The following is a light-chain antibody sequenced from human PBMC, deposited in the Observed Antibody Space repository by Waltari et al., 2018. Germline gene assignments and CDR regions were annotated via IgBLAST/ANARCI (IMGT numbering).Light chain of an antibody. Sequence: QSALTQPASVSGSPGQSVTISCTGTSSDVGGYNYVSWYQQHPGKAPKLMIFVVLYRPSGVPYRFSGSKSGNTASLTISGLQAEDEADYYCSSYIGSSTLELFGGGTSLTVL. CDR2: VVL. CDR3: SSYIGSSTLEL. CDR1: SSDVGGYNY. V-gene: IGLV2-14*03. J-gene: IGLJ2*01.